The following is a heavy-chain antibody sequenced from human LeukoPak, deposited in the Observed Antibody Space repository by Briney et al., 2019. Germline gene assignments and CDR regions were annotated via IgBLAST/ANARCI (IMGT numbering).Heavy chain of an antibody. V-gene: IGHV3-48*02. D-gene: IGHD5-24*01. J-gene: IGHJ4*02. CDR2: ISSSSTI. CDR1: GFTFSTYS. CDR3: ARGLLSGMGPDD. Sequence: GGSLRLSCAASGFTFSTYSMNWVRQAPGKGLEWVSYISSSSTIYYADSVKGRFTISRDNAKNSLYLQMNSLRDEDTAVYYCARGLLSGMGPDDWGQGTLVTVSS.